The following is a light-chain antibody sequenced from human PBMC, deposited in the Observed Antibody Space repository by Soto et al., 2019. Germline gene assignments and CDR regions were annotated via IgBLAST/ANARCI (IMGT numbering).Light chain of an antibody. CDR3: QQYSTYSST. CDR2: KAS. V-gene: IGKV1-5*03. CDR1: KSINSW. Sequence: DIPLTQSPSTLSSSSCYPVSLTXRASKSINSWLAWYQQKPGKAPKLLIYKASDLQSGVQSRFSGSGSGPEFTLTISSLQPDDFATYFCQQYSTYSSTLGQGTKLDNK. J-gene: IGKJ2*02.